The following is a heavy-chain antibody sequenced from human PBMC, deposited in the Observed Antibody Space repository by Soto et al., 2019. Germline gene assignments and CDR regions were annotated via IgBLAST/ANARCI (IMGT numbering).Heavy chain of an antibody. CDR2: IFYSGSA. CDR3: ARDMSRYDSWSGYVSTTNWFDP. CDR1: GDAISIGGYY. Sequence: TLSLTCIVSGDAISIGGYYWSWIRQHPVKGLEWIGYIFYSGSAFYNPSLKGRVTISVETSENRFSLRLNSVTAADTAVYYCARDMSRYDSWSGYVSTTNWFDPWGQGALVTVSS. D-gene: IGHD3-3*01. J-gene: IGHJ5*02. V-gene: IGHV4-31*03.